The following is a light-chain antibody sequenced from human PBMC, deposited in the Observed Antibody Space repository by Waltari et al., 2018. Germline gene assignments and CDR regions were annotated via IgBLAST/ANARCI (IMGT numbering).Light chain of an antibody. Sequence: DIQMTQSPSSLSASVGDRVTNTCQASQDITNYLNWYQQKPGKAPKLLIYDASNLETGVPSRFSGSGSGTDFTFTISSLQPEDIATYYCQQYDNLPPEFTFGPGTKVDIK. CDR1: QDITNY. V-gene: IGKV1-33*01. CDR3: QQYDNLPPEFT. CDR2: DAS. J-gene: IGKJ3*01.